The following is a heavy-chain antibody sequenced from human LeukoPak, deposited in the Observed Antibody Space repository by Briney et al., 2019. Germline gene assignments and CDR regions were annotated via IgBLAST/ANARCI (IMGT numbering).Heavy chain of an antibody. V-gene: IGHV4-38-2*02. D-gene: IGHD2-2*01. CDR1: GGSISSYY. CDR3: ARDCSSTSCWLYNWFDP. J-gene: IGHJ5*02. Sequence: SETLSLTCTVSGGSISSYYWGWIRQPPGKGLEWIGSIYHSGSTYYNPSLKSRVTISVDTSKNQFSLKLSSVTAADTAVYYCARDCSSTSCWLYNWFDPWGQGTLVTVSS. CDR2: IYHSGST.